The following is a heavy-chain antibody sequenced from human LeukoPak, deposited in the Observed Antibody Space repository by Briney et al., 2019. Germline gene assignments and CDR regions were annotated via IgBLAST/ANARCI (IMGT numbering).Heavy chain of an antibody. CDR2: IYYSGST. V-gene: IGHV4-39*01. CDR1: GGSIRSSNYY. J-gene: IGHJ5*02. CDR3: ARLFYYDSSGPPS. Sequence: SETVSPTCNVFGGSIRSSNYYWGWIRQPPGKGLEWIGSIYYSGSTYYNPSLKSRVTISVDTSNNQFSLKVRSATATDTAVYYCARLFYYDSSGPPSWGQGTLVTVSS. D-gene: IGHD3-22*01.